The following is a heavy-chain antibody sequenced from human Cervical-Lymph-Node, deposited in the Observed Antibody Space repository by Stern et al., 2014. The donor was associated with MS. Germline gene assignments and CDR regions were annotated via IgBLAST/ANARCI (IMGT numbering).Heavy chain of an antibody. Sequence: QVQLQESGPGLVKPSETLSLTCTVSSGSISSYYWSWVRQPPGKGLEWGGHIYYSGSTYYNPSLKSRVTISVDTSKKQFSLKLSSVTAADTAVYYCARGGGLGSTSRLDPWGQGTLVTVSS. CDR2: IYYSGST. D-gene: IGHD2-2*01. V-gene: IGHV4-59*01. CDR3: ARGGGLGSTSRLDP. J-gene: IGHJ5*02. CDR1: SGSISSYY.